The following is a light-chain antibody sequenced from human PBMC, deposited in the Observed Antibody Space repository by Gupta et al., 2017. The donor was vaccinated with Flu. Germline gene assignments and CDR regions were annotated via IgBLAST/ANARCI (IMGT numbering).Light chain of an antibody. J-gene: IGLJ1*01. CDR1: SSNIGNNA. V-gene: IGLV1-44*01. CDR2: GSN. Sequence: SSNIGNNAVNWYQKVPGTAPKILIYGSNQRPSGVPDRFYGSKSGTSASLAISGLQSEDEADYYCAAWDDSLNGHYVFGTGTKVTAL. CDR3: AAWDDSLNGHYV.